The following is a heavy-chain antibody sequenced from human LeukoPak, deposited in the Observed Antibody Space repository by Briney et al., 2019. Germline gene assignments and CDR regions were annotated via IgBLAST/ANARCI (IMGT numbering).Heavy chain of an antibody. Sequence: PGGSLRLSCAASGFTFSTYGMHWVRQAPGKGLEWVAFIRYDGRNKYYADSVKGRFTISRDNSKNTLCLQMNSLRAEDTAVYYCARDLLALTTVTYWFDPWGQGTLVTVSS. D-gene: IGHD4-17*01. CDR2: IRYDGRNK. CDR3: ARDLLALTTVTYWFDP. J-gene: IGHJ5*02. CDR1: GFTFSTYG. V-gene: IGHV3-30*02.